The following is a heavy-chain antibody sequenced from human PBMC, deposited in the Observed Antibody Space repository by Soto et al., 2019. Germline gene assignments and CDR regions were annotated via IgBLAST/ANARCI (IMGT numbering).Heavy chain of an antibody. CDR1: GGSISSSSYY. Sequence: QLQLQESGPGLVKPSETLSLTCTVSGGSISSSSYYWGWIRQPPGKGLEWIGSIYYSGSTYYNPSLKSRVTISVDTSKNQFSLKLSSVTAADTPVYYCASPSLPRVDTAMVPLYYWGQGTLVTVSS. D-gene: IGHD5-18*01. CDR3: ASPSLPRVDTAMVPLYY. CDR2: IYYSGST. V-gene: IGHV4-39*01. J-gene: IGHJ4*02.